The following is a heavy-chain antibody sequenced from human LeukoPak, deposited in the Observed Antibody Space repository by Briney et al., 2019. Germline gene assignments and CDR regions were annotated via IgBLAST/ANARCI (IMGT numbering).Heavy chain of an antibody. CDR3: ARPYYDFWSGYYVGWFDP. CDR2: INHSGST. D-gene: IGHD3-3*01. Sequence: SETLSLTCAVYGGSFSGYYWSWIRQPPGKGLEWIGEINHSGSTNYNPSLKSRVTISVDTSKNQFSLKLSSVTAADTAVYYCARPYYDFWSGYYVGWFDPWGQGTLVTVSS. V-gene: IGHV4-34*01. CDR1: GGSFSGYY. J-gene: IGHJ5*02.